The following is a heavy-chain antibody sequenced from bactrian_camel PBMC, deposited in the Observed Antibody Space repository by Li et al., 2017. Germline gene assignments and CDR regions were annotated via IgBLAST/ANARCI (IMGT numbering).Heavy chain of an antibody. V-gene: IGHV3S53*01. CDR3: AADELWIGYIARPPLECPAQY. J-gene: IGHJ4*01. CDR1: GYSSIVNC. D-gene: IGHD1*01. CDR2: IDRNGVT. Sequence: HVQLVESGGGLVQPGGSLRLSCAASGYSSIVNCMGWYRQGIGEEREGIAVIDRNGVTTYADSVNGRFTISRDNSKGTLYLQMNNLKPEDSAIYYCAADELWIGYIARPPLECPAQYWGRGTQVTVS.